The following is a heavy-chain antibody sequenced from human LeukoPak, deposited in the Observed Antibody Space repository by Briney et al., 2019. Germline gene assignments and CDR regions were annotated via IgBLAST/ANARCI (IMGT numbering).Heavy chain of an antibody. Sequence: GGSLRLSCAASGFTFDDYVMHWVRQAPGKGLGWVSGISWNSGIIDYADSVKGRFTISRDNAKNSLYLQMDSLRTEDTALYYCAKDRGSYSYWFFDLWGRGTVVTVSS. J-gene: IGHJ2*01. CDR2: ISWNSGII. V-gene: IGHV3-9*01. CDR1: GFTFDDYV. D-gene: IGHD1-26*01. CDR3: AKDRGSYSYWFFDL.